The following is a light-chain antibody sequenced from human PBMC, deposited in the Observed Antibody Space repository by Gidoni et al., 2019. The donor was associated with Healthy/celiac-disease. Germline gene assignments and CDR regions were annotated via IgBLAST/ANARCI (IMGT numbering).Light chain of an antibody. Sequence: DIQMTKSPSSLSASVGDRVTITCQASQDISNYLNWYQQKPGKAPKLLIYDASNLETGVPSRFSGSGSGTDFTITISSLQPEDIATYYCQQYDNLPRTFGQGTKLEIK. J-gene: IGKJ2*01. CDR1: QDISNY. CDR2: DAS. CDR3: QQYDNLPRT. V-gene: IGKV1-33*01.